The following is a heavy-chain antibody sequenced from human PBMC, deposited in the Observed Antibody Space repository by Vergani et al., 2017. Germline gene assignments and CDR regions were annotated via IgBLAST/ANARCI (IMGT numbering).Heavy chain of an antibody. CDR2: ISGSGGST. CDR3: AKPRAYYYDSSGYYLDAFDI. J-gene: IGHJ3*02. Sequence: EVQLVESGGGLVQPGGSLRLSCAASGFTFSSYAMSWVRQAPGKGLEWVSAISGSGGSTYYADSVKGRFTISRDNSKNTLYLQMNSLRAEDTAVYYCAKPRAYYYDSSGYYLDAFDIWGQGTMVTVSS. CDR1: GFTFSSYA. D-gene: IGHD3-22*01. V-gene: IGHV3-23*04.